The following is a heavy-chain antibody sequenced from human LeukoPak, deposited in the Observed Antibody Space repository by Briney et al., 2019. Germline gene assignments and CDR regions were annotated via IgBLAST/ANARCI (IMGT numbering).Heavy chain of an antibody. V-gene: IGHV3-21*01. D-gene: IGHD2-8*01. CDR2: ISSSSSYI. Sequence: PGGSLRLSCAASGFTFSSYSMNWVRQARGKWLEWVSSISSSSSYIYYADSVKGRFTISRDNAKNSLYLQMNSLRAEDTAVYYCARREWGYFDYWGQGTLVTVSS. CDR1: GFTFSSYS. J-gene: IGHJ4*02. CDR3: ARREWGYFDY.